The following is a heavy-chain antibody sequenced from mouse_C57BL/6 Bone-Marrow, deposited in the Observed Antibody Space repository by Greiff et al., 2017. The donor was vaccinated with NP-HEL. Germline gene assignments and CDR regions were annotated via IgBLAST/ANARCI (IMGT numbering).Heavy chain of an antibody. CDR1: GFTFSSYA. J-gene: IGHJ2*01. V-gene: IGHV5-4*01. CDR2: ISDGGSYT. CDR3: ARDRMGEGY. Sequence: DVKLVESGGGLVKPGGSLKLSCAASGFTFSSYAMSWVRQTPEKRLEWVATISDGGSYTYYPDNVKGRFTISRDNAKNNLYLQMSHLKSEDTAMYYCARDRMGEGYWGQGTTLTVSS. D-gene: IGHD2-3*01.